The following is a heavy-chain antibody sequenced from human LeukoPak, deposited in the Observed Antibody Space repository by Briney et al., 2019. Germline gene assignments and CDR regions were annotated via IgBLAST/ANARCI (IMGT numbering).Heavy chain of an antibody. Sequence: SVKVSCKASGGTFSSYAISWVRQAPGQGLEWMGGIIPIFGTANYAQKFQGRVTITTDESTSTAYMELSSLRSEDTAVYYCATLSIAVAGTYYFDYWGQGTLVTVSS. CDR3: ATLSIAVAGTYYFDY. D-gene: IGHD6-19*01. CDR1: GGTFSSYA. V-gene: IGHV1-69*05. CDR2: IIPIFGTA. J-gene: IGHJ4*02.